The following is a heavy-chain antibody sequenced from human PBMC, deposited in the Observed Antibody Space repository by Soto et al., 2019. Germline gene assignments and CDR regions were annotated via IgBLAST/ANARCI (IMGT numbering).Heavy chain of an antibody. J-gene: IGHJ4*02. CDR1: GFTFSSYA. CDR2: ISGSGGST. D-gene: IGHD3-22*01. Sequence: LRLSCAASGFTFSSYAMSWVRQAPGKGLEWVSAISGSGGSTYYADSVKGRFTISRDNSKNTLYLQMNSLRAEDTAVYYCAKDENYYDSSGYYDYWGQGTLVTVSS. CDR3: AKDENYYDSSGYYDY. V-gene: IGHV3-23*01.